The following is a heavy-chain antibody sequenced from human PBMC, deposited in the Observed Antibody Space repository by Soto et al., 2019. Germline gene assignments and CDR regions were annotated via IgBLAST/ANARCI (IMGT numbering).Heavy chain of an antibody. V-gene: IGHV1-45*02. CDR3: ASARLLWFGQRSDTDAFDI. J-gene: IGHJ3*02. CDR1: GYTFTYRY. Sequence: QMQLVQSGAEVKKTGSSVKVSCKASGYTFTYRYLHWVRQAPGQALEWMGWITPFNGNTNYAQKFQDRVTLTSDRCMSTAYMELSSLRSDDTAMYYCASARLLWFGQRSDTDAFDIWGQGTMVTVSS. CDR2: ITPFNGNT. D-gene: IGHD3-10*01.